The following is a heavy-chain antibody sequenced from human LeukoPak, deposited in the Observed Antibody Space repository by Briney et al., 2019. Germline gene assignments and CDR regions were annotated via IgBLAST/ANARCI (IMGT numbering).Heavy chain of an antibody. Sequence: PGGSLRLSCAASGFTFSSYAMHWVRQAPGKGLEWVAVISYDGSNKYYADSVKGRFTISRDNSKNTPYLQMNSLRAEDTAVYYCASSLTVPYYFDHWGQGTLVTVSS. D-gene: IGHD4-17*01. J-gene: IGHJ4*02. V-gene: IGHV3-30*04. CDR2: ISYDGSNK. CDR1: GFTFSSYA. CDR3: ASSLTVPYYFDH.